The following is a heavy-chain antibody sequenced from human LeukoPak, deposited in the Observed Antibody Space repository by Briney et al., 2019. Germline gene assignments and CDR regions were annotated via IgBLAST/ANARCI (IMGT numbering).Heavy chain of an antibody. J-gene: IGHJ3*02. CDR2: INHSGST. Sequence: PSETLSLTCAVCGGSFSGYYWSWIRHPPGKGLERIGEINHSGSTNYNPSLKSRVTISVDTSKNQFSLKLSSVTAADTAVYYCARRRRIVGATPGAFDIWGQGTMVTVSS. V-gene: IGHV4-34*01. CDR1: GGSFSGYY. CDR3: ARRRRIVGATPGAFDI. D-gene: IGHD1-26*01.